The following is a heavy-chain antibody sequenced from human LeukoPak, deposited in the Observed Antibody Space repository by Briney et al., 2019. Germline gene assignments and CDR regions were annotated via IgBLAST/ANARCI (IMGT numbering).Heavy chain of an antibody. Sequence: GGSLRLSCAASGFTFSSYGMHWVRQAPGKGLEWVANLKQDASEKYYVDSVKGRFTISRDNSKSTLHLQMNGLRAEDTAVYYCARDPLDISRWTNAFDIWGQGTTVIVS. J-gene: IGHJ3*02. CDR3: ARDPLDISRWTNAFDI. CDR1: GFTFSSYG. D-gene: IGHD5-12*01. V-gene: IGHV3-7*01. CDR2: LKQDASEK.